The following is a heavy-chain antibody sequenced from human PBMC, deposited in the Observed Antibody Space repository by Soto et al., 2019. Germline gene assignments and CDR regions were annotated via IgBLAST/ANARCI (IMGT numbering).Heavy chain of an antibody. CDR3: ARGGYCGGDCYAGPNNDDY. Sequence: GASVKVSCKDSGYTFTSYAMHWVRQAPGQRLEWMGWINAGNGNTKYSQKFQGRVTITRDTSASTAYMELSSLRSEDTAVYYCARGGYCGGDCYAGPNNDDYWGQGTLVTVSS. D-gene: IGHD2-21*02. J-gene: IGHJ4*02. CDR1: GYTFTSYA. CDR2: INAGNGNT. V-gene: IGHV1-3*01.